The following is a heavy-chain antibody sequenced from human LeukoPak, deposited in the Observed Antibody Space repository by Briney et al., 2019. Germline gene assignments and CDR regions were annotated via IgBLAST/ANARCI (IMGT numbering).Heavy chain of an antibody. V-gene: IGHV3-30-3*01. CDR1: GFTFSSYA. J-gene: IGHJ6*02. Sequence: GGSLRLSCAASGFTFSSYAMNWVRQAPGKGLEWVAVISYDGSNKYYADSVKGRFTISRDNSKNTVYLQMNSLRAEDTAVYYCARDLFGANSYGYRYYYYGMDVWGQGTTVTVSS. D-gene: IGHD5-18*01. CDR3: ARDLFGANSYGYRYYYYGMDV. CDR2: ISYDGSNK.